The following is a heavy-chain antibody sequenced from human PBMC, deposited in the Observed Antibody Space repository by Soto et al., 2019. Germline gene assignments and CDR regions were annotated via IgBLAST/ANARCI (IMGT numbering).Heavy chain of an antibody. CDR1: GGSISSYY. D-gene: IGHD3-22*01. Sequence: SETLSLTCTVSGGSISSYYWNWIRQPPGKGLEWIGYIYYSGSTNYNPSLKSRVTISIDTSKNQFSLKLSSVTAADTAVYYCARGWDYYDSRGYFNWFDPWGQGTLVTVSS. CDR3: ARGWDYYDSRGYFNWFDP. J-gene: IGHJ5*02. V-gene: IGHV4-59*01. CDR2: IYYSGST.